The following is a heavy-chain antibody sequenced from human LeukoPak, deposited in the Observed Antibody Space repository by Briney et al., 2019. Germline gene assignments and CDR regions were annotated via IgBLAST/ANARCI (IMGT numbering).Heavy chain of an antibody. CDR3: AKAYSRAFDY. Sequence: GGSLRLSCAASGFTVSSSYMNWVRQAPGRGLEWVSVIYSDGSTYYADSVKGRFTISRDNSKNTLYLRMNSLRAEDTAVYYCAKAYSRAFDYWGQGTLVTVSS. V-gene: IGHV3-53*01. J-gene: IGHJ4*02. CDR1: GFTVSSSY. D-gene: IGHD3-22*01. CDR2: IYSDGST.